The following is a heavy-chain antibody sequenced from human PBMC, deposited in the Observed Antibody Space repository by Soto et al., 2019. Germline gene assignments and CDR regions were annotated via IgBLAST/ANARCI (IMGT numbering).Heavy chain of an antibody. Sequence: QVQLVQSGAEVKKPGASVKVSCKASGYTFTSYDINWVRQATGQGLEWMGWMNANSGNTGYAQKFQGRVTMTRNTSISTAYMELSSLRSEDTAVYYCARTSYSSGWYPYYFDYWGQGTLVTVSS. CDR3: ARTSYSSGWYPYYFDY. J-gene: IGHJ4*02. D-gene: IGHD6-19*01. CDR2: MNANSGNT. CDR1: GYTFTSYD. V-gene: IGHV1-8*01.